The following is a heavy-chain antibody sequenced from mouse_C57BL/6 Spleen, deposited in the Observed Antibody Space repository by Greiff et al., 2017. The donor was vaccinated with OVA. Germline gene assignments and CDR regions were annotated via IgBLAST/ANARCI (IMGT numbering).Heavy chain of an antibody. D-gene: IGHD3-2*02. Sequence: QLQQSGAELVKPGASVKISCKASGYAFSSYWMNWVKQRPGKGLEWIGQIYPGDGDTNYNGKFKGKATLTADKSSSTAYMQLSSLTSEDSAVYFCARCSSGYVAFDYWGQGTTLTVSS. J-gene: IGHJ2*01. V-gene: IGHV1-80*01. CDR3: ARCSSGYVAFDY. CDR1: GYAFSSYW. CDR2: IYPGDGDT.